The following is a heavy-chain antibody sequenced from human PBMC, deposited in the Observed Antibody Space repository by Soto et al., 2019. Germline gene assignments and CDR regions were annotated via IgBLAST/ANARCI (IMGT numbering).Heavy chain of an antibody. V-gene: IGHV4-39*01. CDR1: GGSISSSSYY. Sequence: SETLSLTCTVSGGSISSSSYYWGWIRQPPGKGLEWIGSIYYSGSTYYNPSLKSRVTISVDTSKNQFSLKLSSVTAADTAVYYCARGLHRRGYYFDYWGQGTLVTVSS. CDR3: ARGLHRRGYYFDY. J-gene: IGHJ4*02. D-gene: IGHD4-4*01. CDR2: IYYSGST.